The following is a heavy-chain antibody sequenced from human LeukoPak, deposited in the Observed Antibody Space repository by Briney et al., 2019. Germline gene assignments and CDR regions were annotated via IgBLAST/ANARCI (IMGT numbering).Heavy chain of an antibody. CDR2: INPSGGST. CDR3: ARGPGMIVVVTRFDP. Sequence: ASVKVSCKASGYTFTSYYMHWVRQAPGQGLEWMGLINPSGGSTSYAQKFQGRVTMTRDTSTSTVYMELSSLRSEDTAVYYCARGPGMIVVVTRFDPWGQGTLVTVSS. D-gene: IGHD3-22*01. CDR1: GYTFTSYY. J-gene: IGHJ5*02. V-gene: IGHV1-46*01.